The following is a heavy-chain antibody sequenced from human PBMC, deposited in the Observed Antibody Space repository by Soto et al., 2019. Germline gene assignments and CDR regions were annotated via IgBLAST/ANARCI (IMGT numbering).Heavy chain of an antibody. J-gene: IGHJ4*02. V-gene: IGHV3-21*01. CDR1: GFTFSSYT. Sequence: GGSLRLSCEDSGFTFSSYTMNWVRRAPGKGLEWVSSISSRSTNTHYADSVRGRFTVSRDNAKRALYLQMNSLRAEDTAVYYCARGPLYYFDYWGQGTLVTVSS. CDR2: ISSRSTNT. CDR3: ARGPLYYFDY.